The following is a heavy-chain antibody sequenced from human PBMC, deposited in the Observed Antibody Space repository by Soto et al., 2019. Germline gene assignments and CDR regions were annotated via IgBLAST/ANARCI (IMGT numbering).Heavy chain of an antibody. V-gene: IGHV3-21*01. CDR1: GFRFSSYG. Sequence: EVLLVGSGGGPVKPGGSLRLSCTASGFRFSSYGMNWVRQAPGKGLEWVSSISGGSSFIYYADSVKGRFTISRDNAKNSLYLQMNSLRADDTAIYYCTRVLLGGYYGSDFDFWGQGTQVTVSS. CDR2: ISGGSSFI. D-gene: IGHD1-26*01. CDR3: TRVLLGGYYGSDFDF. J-gene: IGHJ4*02.